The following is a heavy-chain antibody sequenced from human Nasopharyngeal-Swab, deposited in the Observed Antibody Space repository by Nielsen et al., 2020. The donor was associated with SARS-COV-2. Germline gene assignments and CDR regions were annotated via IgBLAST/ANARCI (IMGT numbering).Heavy chain of an antibody. Sequence: VREAPGKGLEWVAVIWYDGSNKYYADSVKGRFTISRDNSKNTLYLQMNSLRAEDTAVYYCARDPYYGGSYIGYYYYYMDVWGKGTTVTVSS. V-gene: IGHV3-33*01. CDR2: IWYDGSNK. D-gene: IGHD1-26*01. CDR3: ARDPYYGGSYIGYYYYYMDV. J-gene: IGHJ6*03.